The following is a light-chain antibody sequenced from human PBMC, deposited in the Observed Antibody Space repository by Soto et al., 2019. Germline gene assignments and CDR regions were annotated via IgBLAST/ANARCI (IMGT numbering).Light chain of an antibody. CDR2: TNN. CDR1: TSDIGTNA. J-gene: IGLJ1*01. CDR3: ATWHDSVYF. Sequence: QSVLTQPPSASGTPGQRVTVSCSGRTSDIGTNAVNWFQHLTGTATRLLIYTNNQRPSGVPDRFSGSKSGTSASLAISGHQSEDEATYSCATWHDSVYFFGTGTKVTVL. V-gene: IGLV1-44*01.